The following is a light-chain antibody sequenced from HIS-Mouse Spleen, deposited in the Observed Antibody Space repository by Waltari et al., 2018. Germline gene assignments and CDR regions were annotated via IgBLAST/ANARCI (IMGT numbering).Light chain of an antibody. CDR1: KLVDKY. CDR3: QAWDSSTNVV. J-gene: IGLJ2*01. Sequence: SYELTQPPSVSVSPGQTASSTCSGDKLVDKYSCWYQQKPGQSPVLVIYQDSKRPSGIPERFSGSNSGNTATLTISGTQAMDEADYYCQAWDSSTNVVFGGGTKLTVL. V-gene: IGLV3-1*01. CDR2: QDS.